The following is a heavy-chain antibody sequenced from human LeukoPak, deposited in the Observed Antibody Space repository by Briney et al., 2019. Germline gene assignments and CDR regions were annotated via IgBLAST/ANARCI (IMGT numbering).Heavy chain of an antibody. Sequence: GASVKVSCKASGGTFSSYAISWVRQATGQGLEWMGWTNPNSGNTGYAQKFQGRVTMTRNTSISTAYMELSSLRSEDTAVYYCASLGRVSGSYSYDYWGQGTLVTVSS. D-gene: IGHD1-26*01. J-gene: IGHJ4*02. V-gene: IGHV1-8*02. CDR3: ASLGRVSGSYSYDY. CDR2: TNPNSGNT. CDR1: GGTFSSYA.